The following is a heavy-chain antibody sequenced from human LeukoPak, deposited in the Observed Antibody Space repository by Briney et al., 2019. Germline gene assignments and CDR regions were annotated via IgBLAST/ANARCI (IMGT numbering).Heavy chain of an antibody. CDR3: ATDATTVVTPIPHAFDI. Sequence: SVKVSCKASGGTFSSYAISWVRQAPGQGLEWMGGIIPIFGTANYAQKLQGRVTITADESTSTAYMELSSLRSEDTAVYYCATDATTVVTPIPHAFDIWGQGTMVTVSS. J-gene: IGHJ3*02. CDR1: GGTFSSYA. D-gene: IGHD4-23*01. V-gene: IGHV1-69*01. CDR2: IIPIFGTA.